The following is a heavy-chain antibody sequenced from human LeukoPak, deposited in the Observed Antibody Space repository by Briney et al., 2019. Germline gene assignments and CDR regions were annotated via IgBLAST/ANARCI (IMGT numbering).Heavy chain of an antibody. Sequence: PGGSLRLSCAASGFTFSSYWMSWVRQAPGKGLEWVANIKQDGSETYYVDSVKGRFTISRDNAKNSLYLQMNSLRAEDTALYYCARAGGYCSGGSCYEYFDYWGQGTLVTVSS. J-gene: IGHJ4*02. CDR2: IKQDGSET. V-gene: IGHV3-7*03. CDR1: GFTFSSYW. CDR3: ARAGGYCSGGSCYEYFDY. D-gene: IGHD2-15*01.